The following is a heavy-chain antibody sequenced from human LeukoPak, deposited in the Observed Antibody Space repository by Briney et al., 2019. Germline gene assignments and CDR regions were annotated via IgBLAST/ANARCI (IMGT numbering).Heavy chain of an antibody. Sequence: GGSLRLSCAASGFTFSSYSMNWVRQAPGKGLEWVSYISSSSSTIYYADSVKGRFTISRDKAKNSLYLQMNSLRAEDTAVYYCARDLEYSSSPAFDIWGQGTMVTVSS. CDR2: ISSSSSTI. D-gene: IGHD6-6*01. CDR1: GFTFSSYS. V-gene: IGHV3-48*01. J-gene: IGHJ3*02. CDR3: ARDLEYSSSPAFDI.